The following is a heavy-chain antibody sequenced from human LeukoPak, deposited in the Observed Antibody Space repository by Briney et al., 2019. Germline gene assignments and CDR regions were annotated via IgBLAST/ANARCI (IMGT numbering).Heavy chain of an antibody. CDR3: ARKAPKKGWFDP. CDR2: THPSGNT. V-gene: IGHV4-4*09. Sequence: SEALSLTCTVSGGSNNSYYWSWIRQPPGKGLEWIGYTHPSGNTNYSPSLKSRVTISIDMSRNQFSLKLSSVTAADTAVYYCARKAPKKGWFDPWGQGALVTVSS. CDR1: GGSNNSYY. J-gene: IGHJ5*02.